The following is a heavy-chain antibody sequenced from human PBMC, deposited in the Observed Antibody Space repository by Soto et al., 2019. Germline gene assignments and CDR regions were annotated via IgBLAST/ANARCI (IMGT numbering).Heavy chain of an antibody. CDR2: IFSNDEK. Sequence: QVTLKESGPVLVKPTETLTLTCTVSGFSLSNARMGVSWIRQPPGKALEWLAHIFSNDEKSYSTSLKSRLTISKDTSKSQVVLTMTNMDPVDTATYYCARTVGYSSSWYKKKYYFDYWGQGTLVTVSS. J-gene: IGHJ4*02. CDR3: ARTVGYSSSWYKKKYYFDY. V-gene: IGHV2-26*01. CDR1: GFSLSNARMG. D-gene: IGHD6-13*01.